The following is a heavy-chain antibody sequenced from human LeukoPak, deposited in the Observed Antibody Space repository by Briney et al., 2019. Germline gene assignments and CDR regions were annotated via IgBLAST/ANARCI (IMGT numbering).Heavy chain of an antibody. CDR3: ARGAKDDILTGYLDY. J-gene: IGHJ4*02. Sequence: GGSLRLSCAASGFAFSSYSMNWVRQAPGKGLEWVSSISSSSSYIYYADSVKGRFTISRDNAKNSLYLQMNSLRAEDTAVYYCARGAKDDILTGYLDYWGQGTLVTVSS. D-gene: IGHD3-9*01. CDR1: GFAFSSYS. CDR2: ISSSSSYI. V-gene: IGHV3-21*01.